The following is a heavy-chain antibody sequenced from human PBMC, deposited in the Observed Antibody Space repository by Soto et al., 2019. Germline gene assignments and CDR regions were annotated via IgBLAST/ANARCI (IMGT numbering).Heavy chain of an antibody. CDR2: VNHSGGT. V-gene: IGHV4-34*01. D-gene: IGHD2-15*01. Sequence: SETLSLTCAVYGGSLSANYWTWIRQPPGKGLEWIGEVNHSGGTNYNPSLRSRVTISVDTSQYQFTLKLSSLTAADTAMYYCASARFDSWGQGTPVTVSS. CDR1: GGSLSANY. CDR3: ASARFDS. J-gene: IGHJ4*02.